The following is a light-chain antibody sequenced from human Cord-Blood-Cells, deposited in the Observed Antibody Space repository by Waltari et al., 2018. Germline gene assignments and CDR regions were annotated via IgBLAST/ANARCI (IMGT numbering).Light chain of an antibody. CDR1: QSVSSSY. J-gene: IGKJ2*02. CDR2: GAS. Sequence: EIVLTQSPGTLSLSPGERATLSGRASQSVSSSYLAWYQQKPGQAPRLLFDGASSRATGIPDRFSGSGSGTDFTLTISRLEPEDFAVYYGQQYGSSPRTFGQGTKLEIK. V-gene: IGKV3-20*01. CDR3: QQYGSSPRT.